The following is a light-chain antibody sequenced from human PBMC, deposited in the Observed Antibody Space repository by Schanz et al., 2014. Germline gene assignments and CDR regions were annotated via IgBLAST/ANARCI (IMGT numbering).Light chain of an antibody. CDR1: EGVASNY. CDR2: GAS. J-gene: IGKJ5*01. Sequence: EVVLTQSPGTLSLSPGEGVTLSCRASEGVASNYVAWYQQKPGQAPRLLIYGASTRATGIPARFSGSGSGTDFTLTITRLEPEDFAVYYCQQYGSSASFGQGTRLEIK. CDR3: QQYGSSAS. V-gene: IGKV3-20*01.